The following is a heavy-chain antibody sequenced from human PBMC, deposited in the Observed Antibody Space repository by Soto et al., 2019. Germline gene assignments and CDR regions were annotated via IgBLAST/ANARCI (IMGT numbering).Heavy chain of an antibody. CDR1: GFTFDDYA. CDR3: AKGYGSGSPTPT. D-gene: IGHD3-10*01. J-gene: IGHJ5*02. Sequence: EVQLVESGGGLVQPGRSLRLSCAASGFTFDDYAMHWVQQAPGKGLEWVSGISWNSGSIGYADSVKGRFTISRDNAKNSLYLQMNSLRAEDTALYYCAKGYGSGSPTPTWGQGTLVTVSS. CDR2: ISWNSGSI. V-gene: IGHV3-9*01.